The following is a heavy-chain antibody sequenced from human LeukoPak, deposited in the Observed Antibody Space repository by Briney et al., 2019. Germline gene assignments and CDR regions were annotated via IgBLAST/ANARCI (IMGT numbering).Heavy chain of an antibody. CDR1: GGSFSGYY. Sequence: PSETLSLTCAVYGGSFSGYYWSWIRQPPGKGLEWIGEINHSGSTNYNPSLKSRVTISVDTSKNQFSLKLSSGTAADTAVYYCGRLYCSGGSCYRGGDYWGQGTLVTVSS. V-gene: IGHV4-34*01. J-gene: IGHJ4*02. D-gene: IGHD2-15*01. CDR3: GRLYCSGGSCYRGGDY. CDR2: INHSGST.